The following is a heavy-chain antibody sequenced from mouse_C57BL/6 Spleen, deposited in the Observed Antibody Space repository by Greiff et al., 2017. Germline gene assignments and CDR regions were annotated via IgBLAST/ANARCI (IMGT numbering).Heavy chain of an antibody. CDR3: AKNDGSSYYYAMDY. CDR1: GFSLTSYG. CDR2: IWRGGST. J-gene: IGHJ4*01. V-gene: IGHV2-5*01. D-gene: IGHD1-1*01. Sequence: QVHVKQSGPGLVQPSQSLSITCTVSGFSLTSYGVHWVRQSPGKGLEWLGVIWRGGSTDYNAAFMSRLSITKDNSKSQVFFKMNSLQADDTAIYYCAKNDGSSYYYAMDYWGQGTSVTVSS.